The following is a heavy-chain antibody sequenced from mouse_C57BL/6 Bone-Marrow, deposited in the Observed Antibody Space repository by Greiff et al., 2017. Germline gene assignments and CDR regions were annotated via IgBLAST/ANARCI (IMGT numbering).Heavy chain of an antibody. Sequence: VQLQQSGAELVRPGASVKLSCKASGYTFTDYYINWVKQRPGQGLEWIARIYPGSGNTYYNEKFKGKATLTAEKSSSTAYMQLSSLTSEDSAVYFCARWGWPPPPAMDYWGQGTSVTVSS. CDR1: GYTFTDYY. CDR3: ARWGWPPPPAMDY. CDR2: IYPGSGNT. J-gene: IGHJ4*01. V-gene: IGHV1-76*01. D-gene: IGHD2-3*01.